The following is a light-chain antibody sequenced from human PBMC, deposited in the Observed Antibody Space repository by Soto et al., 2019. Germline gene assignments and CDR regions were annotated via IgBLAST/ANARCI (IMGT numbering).Light chain of an antibody. CDR1: SSDVGGYNY. J-gene: IGLJ2*01. CDR3: SSYTGSSTYVV. Sequence: QSALTQPASVSGSPGQSITISCTGTSSDVGGYNYVSWYQQHPGKAPKLMNYDVSNRPSGVSNRFSGSKSGNTASLTISGLQAEDEADYYCSSYTGSSTYVVFGGGTKLTVL. CDR2: DVS. V-gene: IGLV2-14*01.